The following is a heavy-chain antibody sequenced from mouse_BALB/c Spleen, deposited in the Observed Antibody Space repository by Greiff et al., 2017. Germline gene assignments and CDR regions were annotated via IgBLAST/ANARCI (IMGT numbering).Heavy chain of an antibody. J-gene: IGHJ4*01. CDR1: GFAFSSYD. Sequence: EVKLQESGGGLVKPGGSLKLSCAASGFAFSSYDMSWVRQTPEKRLEWVAYISSGGGSTYYPDTVKGRFTISRDNAKNTLYLQMSSLKSEDTAMYYCARHGGYSYYYAMDYWGQGTSVTVSS. CDR3: ARHGGYSYYYAMDY. V-gene: IGHV5-12-1*01. CDR2: ISSGGGST. D-gene: IGHD2-3*01.